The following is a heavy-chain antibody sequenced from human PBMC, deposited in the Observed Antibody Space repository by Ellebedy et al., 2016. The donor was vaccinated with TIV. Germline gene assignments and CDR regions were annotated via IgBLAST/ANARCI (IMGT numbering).Heavy chain of an antibody. CDR1: GFTFSSNW. CDR2: TNNDGRST. J-gene: IGHJ4*02. V-gene: IGHV3-74*03. Sequence: GESLKISCAASGFTFSSNWMHWVRQAPGKGLVWVSRTNNDGRSTTYADSVKGRFTISRDNAKNTLYLQMNSLRAEDTAVYYCVRDGIVGGTTEYYFDYWGQGTLVTVSS. D-gene: IGHD1-26*01. CDR3: VRDGIVGGTTEYYFDY.